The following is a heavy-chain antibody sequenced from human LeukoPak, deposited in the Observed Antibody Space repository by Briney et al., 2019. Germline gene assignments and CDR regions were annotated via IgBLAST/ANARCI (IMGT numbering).Heavy chain of an antibody. CDR1: GFTFSSYW. D-gene: IGHD3-9*01. V-gene: IGHV3-7*01. CDR2: IKQDGSEK. J-gene: IGHJ4*02. Sequence: GGSLRLSCAASGFTFSSYWMSWVRQAPGKGLEWVANIKQDGSEKYYVDSVKGRFTISRDNAKNSLYLQMNSLRAEDTAVYYCARSLRKDILTGYYSVFDYWGQGTLVTVSS. CDR3: ARSLRKDILTGYYSVFDY.